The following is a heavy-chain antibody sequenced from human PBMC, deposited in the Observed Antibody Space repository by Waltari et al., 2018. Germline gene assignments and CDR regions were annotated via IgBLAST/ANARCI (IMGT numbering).Heavy chain of an antibody. CDR1: GGSISSYY. V-gene: IGHV4-59*01. Sequence: QVQLQESGPGLVKPSETLSLTCTVSGGSISSYYWSWIRQPPGKELEWIGYIYYSGSTNYNPSLKSRVTISVDTSKNQFSLKLSSVTAADTAVYYCARERVASAGIDYWGQGTLVIVSS. CDR3: ARERVASAGIDY. CDR2: IYYSGST. D-gene: IGHD6-13*01. J-gene: IGHJ4*02.